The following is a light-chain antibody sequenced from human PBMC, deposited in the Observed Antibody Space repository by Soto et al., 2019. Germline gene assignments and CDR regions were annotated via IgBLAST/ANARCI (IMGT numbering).Light chain of an antibody. V-gene: IGKV1-17*03. CDR1: QGIANY. Sequence: DIQMTQSPSAMSASVGDRVTITCRASQGIANYVAWFQQKPGKVPKRLIYDASSLQRGVPSRFSGSGSGTEFTLTISSLQPEDFAYYYCLQHHDYPWTFGQGTKVDIK. CDR3: LQHHDYPWT. J-gene: IGKJ1*01. CDR2: DAS.